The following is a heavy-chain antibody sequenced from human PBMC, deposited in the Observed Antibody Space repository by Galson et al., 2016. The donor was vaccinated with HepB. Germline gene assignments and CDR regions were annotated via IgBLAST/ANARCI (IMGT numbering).Heavy chain of an antibody. V-gene: IGHV4-34*01. CDR2: INHSGST. Sequence: TLSLTCAVYGGSFSGYYWRWIRQPPGKGLEWIGEINHSGSTNYNPSLKSRVTISVDTSKNQFSLKLSSVTAADTAVYYCASRGFGELLPNWCDPWGQGTLVTVSS. J-gene: IGHJ5*02. D-gene: IGHD3-10*01. CDR1: GGSFSGYY. CDR3: ASRGFGELLPNWCDP.